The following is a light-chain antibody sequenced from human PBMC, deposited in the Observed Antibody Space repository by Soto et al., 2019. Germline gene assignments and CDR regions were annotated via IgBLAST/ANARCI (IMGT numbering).Light chain of an antibody. V-gene: IGKV3-15*01. CDR3: QQQHNWLPWT. CDR2: GAS. Sequence: IVMTQSPATLSVSPGKRATLSCRASQSISSNLIWYQQKPGQAPRLLIYGASTRATGIPARFSGSGSGTEFTLTISSLQSEDSAVYYCQQQHNWLPWTFGQGTKVDIK. J-gene: IGKJ1*01. CDR1: QSISSN.